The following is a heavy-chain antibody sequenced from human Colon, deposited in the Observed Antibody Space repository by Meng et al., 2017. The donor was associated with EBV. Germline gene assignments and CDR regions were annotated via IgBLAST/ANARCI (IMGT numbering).Heavy chain of an antibody. J-gene: IGHJ4*02. V-gene: IGHV4-30-4*01. CDR1: GGSINSGDYY. Sequence: QARLQVSGPGLVKPPQTLSLTCTVSGGSINSGDYYWSWIRQPPGKGLEWIGYIYYTGSTYYNPSLKSRVTISMDTSKNQFSLRLSSVTAADTAVYYCARNYYFDYWGQGTLVTVSS. CDR3: ARNYYFDY. CDR2: IYYTGST.